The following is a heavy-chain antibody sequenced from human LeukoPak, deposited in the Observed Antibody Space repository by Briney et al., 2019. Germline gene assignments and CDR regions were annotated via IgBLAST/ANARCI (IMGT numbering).Heavy chain of an antibody. J-gene: IGHJ4*02. Sequence: PGGTLRLSCAASEFTFSSYGMHWVRQAPGKGLEWVAFIRYDGSNKYYADSVKGRFTISRDNSKNTLYLQMNSLRAEDTAVYYCAKMGVYSSSGSGYWGQGTLVTVSS. CDR3: AKMGVYSSSGSGY. CDR1: EFTFSSYG. V-gene: IGHV3-30*02. CDR2: IRYDGSNK. D-gene: IGHD6-13*01.